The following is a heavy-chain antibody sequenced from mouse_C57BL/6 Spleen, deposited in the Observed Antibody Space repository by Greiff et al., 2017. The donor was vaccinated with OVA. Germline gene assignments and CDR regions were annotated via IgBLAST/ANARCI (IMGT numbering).Heavy chain of an antibody. Sequence: EVMLVESGGGLVKPGGSLKLSCAASGFTFSDYGMHWVRQAPEKGLEWVAYISSGSSTIYYADTVKGRFTISRDNAKNTLFLQMTSLRSEDTAMYDCAREGPHYYGSSRYFDVWGTGTTVTVSS. CDR3: AREGPHYYGSSRYFDV. V-gene: IGHV5-17*01. D-gene: IGHD1-1*01. J-gene: IGHJ1*03. CDR1: GFTFSDYG. CDR2: ISSGSSTI.